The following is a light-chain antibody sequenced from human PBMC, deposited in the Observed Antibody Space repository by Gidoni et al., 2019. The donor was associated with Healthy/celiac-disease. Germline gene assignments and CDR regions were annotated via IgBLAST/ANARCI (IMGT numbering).Light chain of an antibody. V-gene: IGKV3-11*01. J-gene: IGKJ2*04. CDR3: QQRSNWPLCS. CDR1: QSVSSY. CDR2: DAS. Sequence: DIVFTQSPATLSLSPGERATLSCRASQSVSSYLAWYQQKPGQAPRLLIYDASNRATGIPARLSGSGSGTDFNLTISGLEPEDFAVYYCQQRSNWPLCSFGQGTKLEIK.